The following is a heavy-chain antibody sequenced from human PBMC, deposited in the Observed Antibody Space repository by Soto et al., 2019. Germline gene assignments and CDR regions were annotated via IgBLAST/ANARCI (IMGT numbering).Heavy chain of an antibody. Sequence: QVQLVESGGGLVKPGGSRRLSCAASGFTFSDYYMSWIRQAPGKGLEWVSYISGSSSSTNQADSVRGRFTISRDNAKNSLYLQMNSLRADDTAVYYCARVRAVAGYLYLWDYWGQGTLVTVSS. D-gene: IGHD6-19*01. J-gene: IGHJ4*02. CDR3: ARVRAVAGYLYLWDY. CDR1: GFTFSDYY. CDR2: ISGSSSST. V-gene: IGHV3-11*06.